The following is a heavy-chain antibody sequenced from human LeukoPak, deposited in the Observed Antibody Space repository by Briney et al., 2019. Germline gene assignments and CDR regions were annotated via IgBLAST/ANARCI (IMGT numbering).Heavy chain of an antibody. J-gene: IGHJ4*02. Sequence: PSETLSLTCTVSGGSISSDDYYWSWIRQPPGKGLEWIGYIYYSGTMYYNPSLKSRVTISVDTSKNQFSLRLSSVTAADTAVYYCARVHYFTSGRKVDYWGQGTLVTVSS. D-gene: IGHD3-10*01. CDR1: GGSISSDDYY. V-gene: IGHV4-30-4*01. CDR3: ARVHYFTSGRKVDY. CDR2: IYYSGTM.